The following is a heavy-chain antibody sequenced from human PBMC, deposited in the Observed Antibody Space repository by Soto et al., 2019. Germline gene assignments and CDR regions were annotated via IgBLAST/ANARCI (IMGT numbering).Heavy chain of an antibody. J-gene: IGHJ6*02. CDR2: INPNSGGT. V-gene: IGHV1-2*04. Sequence: ASVKVSCKASGYTFTGYYMHWVRQSPGQGLEWMGWINPNSGGTNYAQKFQGWVTMTRDTSISTAYMELSRLRSDDTAVYYCARARGVSRAIFGVVIPASSGYYYYGMDVWGQGTTVTVSS. CDR1: GYTFTGYY. CDR3: ARARGVSRAIFGVVIPASSGYYYYGMDV. D-gene: IGHD3-3*01.